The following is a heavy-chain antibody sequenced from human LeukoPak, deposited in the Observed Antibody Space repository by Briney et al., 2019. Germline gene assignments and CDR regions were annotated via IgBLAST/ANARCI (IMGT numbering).Heavy chain of an antibody. J-gene: IGHJ4*02. CDR1: DGSISNYY. D-gene: IGHD3-22*01. CDR2: IYYSGTT. Sequence: PSETLSLTCTVSDGSISNYYWSWIRQPPGKGLEWIGYIYYSGTTNYNPSLKSRVTISVDTSKNQFSLKLSSVTAADTAVYYCARAPAADSSGYLGYFDYWGQGTLVTVSS. V-gene: IGHV4-59*01. CDR3: ARAPAADSSGYLGYFDY.